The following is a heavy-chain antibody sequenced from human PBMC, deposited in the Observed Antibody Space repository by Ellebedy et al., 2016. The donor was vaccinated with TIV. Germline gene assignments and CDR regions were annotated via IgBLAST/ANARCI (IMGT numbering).Heavy chain of an antibody. V-gene: IGHV1-18*01. CDR3: ARNTPMAEYFDY. CDR1: GGPFSSYG. J-gene: IGHJ4*02. CDR2: ISAYNGNT. D-gene: IGHD5-18*01. Sequence: AASVKVSCKASGGPFSSYGISWVRQAPGQGLEWMGWISAYNGNTNYAQKLQGRVTMTTDTSTSTAYMELRSLRSDDTAVYYCARNTPMAEYFDYWGQGTLVTVSS.